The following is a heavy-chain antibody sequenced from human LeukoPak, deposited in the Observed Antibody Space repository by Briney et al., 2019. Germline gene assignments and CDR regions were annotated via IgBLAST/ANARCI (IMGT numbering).Heavy chain of an antibody. CDR2: IFYSGST. CDR1: GGSISSSSYY. Sequence: SGTLSLTCTVSGGSISSSSYYWGWIRQPPGKGLEWIGSIFYSGSTYYNPSLKSRVTISVDTSKNQFSLKLSSVTAADRAVYYCARDFPGIAAAGGFDPWGQGTWSPSPQ. CDR3: ARDFPGIAAAGGFDP. J-gene: IGHJ5*02. V-gene: IGHV4-39*07. D-gene: IGHD6-13*01.